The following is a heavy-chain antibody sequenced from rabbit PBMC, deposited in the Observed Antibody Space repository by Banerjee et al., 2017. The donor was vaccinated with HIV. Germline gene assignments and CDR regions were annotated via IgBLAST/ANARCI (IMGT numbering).Heavy chain of an antibody. J-gene: IGHJ4*01. CDR1: GFSFSNKYV. D-gene: IGHD6-1*01. V-gene: IGHV1S45*01. CDR3: AREKGDVGYGAIDL. Sequence: QEQLEESGGDLVKPEGSLTLTCTASGFSFSNKYVMCWVRQAPGKGLEWIACINTSSGNTVYASWAKGRFTISKASWTTVTLQMTSLTAADTATYFCAREKGDVGYGAIDLWGQGTLVTVS. CDR2: INTSSGNT.